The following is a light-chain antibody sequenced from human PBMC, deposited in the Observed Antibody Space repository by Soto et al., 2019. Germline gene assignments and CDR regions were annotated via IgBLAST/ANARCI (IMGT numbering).Light chain of an antibody. Sequence: QSALTQPPSASLTPGQRVTISCSGSSSNIGTNYVYWYQQLPGTAPKLLIYNNNQRPSGVPDRFSGSKSGTSASLAISGLRSEDEADYYCAAWDDSLSGYVFGTGTKVTVL. V-gene: IGLV1-47*02. CDR1: SSNIGTNY. J-gene: IGLJ1*01. CDR2: NNN. CDR3: AAWDDSLSGYV.